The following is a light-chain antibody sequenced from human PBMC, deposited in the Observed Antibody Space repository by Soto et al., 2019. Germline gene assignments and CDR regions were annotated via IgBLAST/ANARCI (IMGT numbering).Light chain of an antibody. CDR2: KAS. CDR1: PGISRS. V-gene: IGKV1-5*03. CDR3: QHYNSYSEA. Sequence: IPLTQSPFSLSASVGDTVTITCRASPGISRSLAWYQQKPGKAPKLLIYKASTLKSGVPSRFSGSGSGTEFTLTISSLQPDDFATYYCQHYNSYSEAFGQGTKVDIK. J-gene: IGKJ1*01.